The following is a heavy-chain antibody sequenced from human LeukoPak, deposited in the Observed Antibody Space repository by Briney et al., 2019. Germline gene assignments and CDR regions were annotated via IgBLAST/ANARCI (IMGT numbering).Heavy chain of an antibody. Sequence: SETLSLTCTVSGGSISSYYWSWLRQPPGKGLEWVGYIYYSGSTNYNPSLKSRVTISVDTSKNQFSLKLSSVTAADTAVYYCAREYTLYRSGWFLDYWGQGTLVTVSS. V-gene: IGHV4-59*12. CDR2: IYYSGST. D-gene: IGHD6-19*01. J-gene: IGHJ4*02. CDR1: GGSISSYY. CDR3: AREYTLYRSGWFLDY.